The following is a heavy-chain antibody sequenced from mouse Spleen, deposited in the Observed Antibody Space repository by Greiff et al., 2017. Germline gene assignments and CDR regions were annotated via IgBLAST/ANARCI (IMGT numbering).Heavy chain of an antibody. Sequence: QVQLQQSGAELVRPGASVKLSCKASGYTFTDYYINWVKQRPGQGLEWIARIYPGSGNTYYNEKFKGKATLTAEKSSSTAYMQLSSLTSEDSAVYFCAGNYAYFDVWGAGTTVTVSS. CDR3: AGNYAYFDV. CDR1: GYTFTDYY. CDR2: IYPGSGNT. V-gene: IGHV1-76*01. D-gene: IGHD2-1*01. J-gene: IGHJ1*01.